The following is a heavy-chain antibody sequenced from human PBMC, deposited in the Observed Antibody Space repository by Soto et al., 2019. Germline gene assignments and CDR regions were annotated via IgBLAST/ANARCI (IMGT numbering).Heavy chain of an antibody. V-gene: IGHV4-39*01. Sequence: QLQLHESGPGLVKPSETLSLTCTVSGASVSSSSYYWGWIRQPPGKGLEWIGSIYYSGSTYYNPSLKSLVTISVDTSKNQFSLKLSSVTDADTAVYYCARLNAGTTYYYYGMDVWGQGTTVTVSS. D-gene: IGHD1-7*01. CDR1: GASVSSSSYY. CDR3: ARLNAGTTYYYYGMDV. J-gene: IGHJ6*02. CDR2: IYYSGST.